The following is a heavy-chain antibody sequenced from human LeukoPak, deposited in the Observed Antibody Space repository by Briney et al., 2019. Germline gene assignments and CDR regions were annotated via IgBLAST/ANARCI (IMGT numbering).Heavy chain of an antibody. CDR3: ARVGVEMASHGWIDP. CDR1: GYTFTGYY. J-gene: IGHJ5*02. D-gene: IGHD5-24*01. V-gene: IGHV1-2*02. CDR2: INPNSGGT. Sequence: ASVKVSCKASGYTFTGYYMHWVRQAPGQGLEWMGWINPNSGGTNYAQKFQGRVTMTRDTSISTAYMELSRLRSDDTAVYYCARVGVEMASHGWIDPRGQGTLVTVSS.